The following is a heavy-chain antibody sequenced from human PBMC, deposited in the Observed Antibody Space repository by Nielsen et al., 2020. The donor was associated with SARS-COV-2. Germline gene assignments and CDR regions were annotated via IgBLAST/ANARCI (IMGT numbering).Heavy chain of an antibody. CDR1: GFTFSSYG. J-gene: IGHJ5*02. Sequence: SLKISCAASGFTFSSYGMHWVRQAPGKGLEWVAVISYDGSNKYYADSVKGRFTISRDNSKNTLYLQMNSLRAEDTAVYYCAKDLTYLFDPWGQGTLVTVSS. V-gene: IGHV3-30*18. CDR2: ISYDGSNK. D-gene: IGHD3-10*01. CDR3: AKDLTYLFDP.